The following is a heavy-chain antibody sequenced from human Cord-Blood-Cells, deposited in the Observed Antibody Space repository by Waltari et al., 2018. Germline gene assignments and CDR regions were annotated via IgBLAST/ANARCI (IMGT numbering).Heavy chain of an antibody. CDR3: AAGGSYYYYYGMDV. CDR2: IVVGSGNK. J-gene: IGHJ6*02. CDR1: GFTFTGSA. D-gene: IGHD1-26*01. Sequence: QMQLVQSGPEVKKPGTSVKVSCKASGFTFTGSAVQWVRQARGQRLEGIGWIVVGSGNKNYAQKFQKRVTITREMSTSTAYMGLSSLSSEDTAVYYWAAGGSYYYYYGMDVWGQGTTVTVSS. V-gene: IGHV1-58*01.